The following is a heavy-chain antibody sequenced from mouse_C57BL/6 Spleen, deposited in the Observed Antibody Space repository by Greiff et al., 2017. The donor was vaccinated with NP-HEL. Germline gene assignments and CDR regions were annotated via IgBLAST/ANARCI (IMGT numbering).Heavy chain of an antibody. CDR3: AFYYDYDGAWFAY. D-gene: IGHD2-4*01. J-gene: IGHJ3*01. Sequence: VKLQQPGAELVKPGASVKVSCKASGYTFTSYWMHWVKQRPGQGLEWIGRIHPSDSDTNYNQKFKGKATLTVDKSSSTAYMQLSSLTSEDSAVYYCAFYYDYDGAWFAYWGQGTLVTVSA. V-gene: IGHV1-74*01. CDR1: GYTFTSYW. CDR2: IHPSDSDT.